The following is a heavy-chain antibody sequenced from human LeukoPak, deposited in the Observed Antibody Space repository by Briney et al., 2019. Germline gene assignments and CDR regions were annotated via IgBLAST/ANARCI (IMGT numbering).Heavy chain of an antibody. CDR1: GGSISSSSYY. V-gene: IGHV4-39*01. CDR2: IYYSGST. Sequence: PSETLSLTCTVSGGSISSSSYYWGWIRQPPGKGLEWIGSIYYSGSTYYNPSLKSRVTISVDTSKNQFSLKLSSVTAADTAVYYCARRDSSGYYSTWGQGTLVTVSS. CDR3: ARRDSSGYYST. J-gene: IGHJ4*02. D-gene: IGHD3-22*01.